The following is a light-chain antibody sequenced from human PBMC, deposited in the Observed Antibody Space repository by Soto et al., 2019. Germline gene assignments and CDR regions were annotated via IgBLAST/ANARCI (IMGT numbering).Light chain of an antibody. CDR2: DVT. CDR1: SSDVGGYNY. CDR3: SSYTSSNTLI. V-gene: IGLV2-14*01. J-gene: IGLJ2*01. Sequence: QSVLTQPASVSESPGQSITISCTGTSSDVGGYNYVSWYQQHPGKAPKLMIYDVTNRPSGVSNRFSGSKSDNTASLTISGLQAEDEANYYCSSYTSSNTLIFGTGTKLTVL.